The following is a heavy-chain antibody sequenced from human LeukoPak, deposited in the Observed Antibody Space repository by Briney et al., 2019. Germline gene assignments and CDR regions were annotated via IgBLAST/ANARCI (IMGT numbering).Heavy chain of an antibody. CDR1: GFTFSSYG. CDR3: AKDHLRIQLFPNASGYFDY. CDR2: ISYDGSNK. D-gene: IGHD5-18*01. Sequence: PGGSLRLSCAAPGFTFSSYGMHWVRQAPGKGLEWVAVISYDGSNKYYADSVKGRFTISRDNSKNTLYLQMNSLRAEDTAVYYCAKDHLRIQLFPNASGYFDYWGQGTLVTVSS. V-gene: IGHV3-30*18. J-gene: IGHJ4*02.